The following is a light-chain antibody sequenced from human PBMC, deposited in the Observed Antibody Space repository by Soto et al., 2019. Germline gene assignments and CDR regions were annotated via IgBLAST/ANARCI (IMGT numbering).Light chain of an antibody. CDR2: GAS. CDR1: QSVSSN. CDR3: QHYNNWPFT. Sequence: EIVMTQSPATLSVSPGGRATLSCRASQSVSSNLAWYQQKPGQAPTLLIFGASARATGIPARFSGSGSGTEFTLTISSLQSEDFAVYYCQHYNNWPFTFGQGTKLEIK. J-gene: IGKJ2*01. V-gene: IGKV3-15*01.